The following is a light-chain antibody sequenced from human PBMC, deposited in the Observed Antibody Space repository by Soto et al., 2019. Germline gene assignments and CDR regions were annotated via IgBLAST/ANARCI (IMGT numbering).Light chain of an antibody. CDR3: QQYGSSPA. V-gene: IGKV3-20*01. CDR2: DAS. Sequence: EIVLTQSPGTLSLSPGERATLSCRASQSVSSGYLAWYQHKPGQAPRLLIYDASSRATGIPDRFSGSGSGTDFTLTISGLEPEDFAVYYCQQYGSSPAFGGGTKVEIK. J-gene: IGKJ4*01. CDR1: QSVSSGY.